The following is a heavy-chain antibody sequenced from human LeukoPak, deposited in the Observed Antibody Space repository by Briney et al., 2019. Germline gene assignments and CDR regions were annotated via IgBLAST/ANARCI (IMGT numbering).Heavy chain of an antibody. CDR2: IRYDGSNK. CDR3: ARDRVRIASYYFDS. J-gene: IGHJ4*02. Sequence: WGSLRLSCAASGFTFSSYGMHWVRQAPGKGLEWVAFIRYDGSNKYYADSVKGRFTISRDNSKNTLYLQMNSLRAEDTAVYYCARDRVRIASYYFDSWGQGTLVTVSS. V-gene: IGHV3-30*02. D-gene: IGHD6-13*01. CDR1: GFTFSSYG.